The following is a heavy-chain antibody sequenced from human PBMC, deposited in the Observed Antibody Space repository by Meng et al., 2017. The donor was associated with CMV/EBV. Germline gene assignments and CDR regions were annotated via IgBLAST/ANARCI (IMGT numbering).Heavy chain of an antibody. V-gene: IGHV3-73*01. CDR1: GFTFSDST. J-gene: IGHJ4*02. CDR2: IRNKAIIYAT. Sequence: GGPLRLSGAASGFTFSDSTMHWVRQASGKGLGWVGYIRNKAIIYATAYASSVKGRFTISSDDSSSTTYLQLSSVKADEPAVYYCVAPSCSSTNCYAADFWGQGTLVTVSS. D-gene: IGHD2-2*01. CDR3: VAPSCSSTNCYAADF.